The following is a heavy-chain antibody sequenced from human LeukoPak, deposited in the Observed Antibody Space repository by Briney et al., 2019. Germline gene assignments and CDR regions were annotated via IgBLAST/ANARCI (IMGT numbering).Heavy chain of an antibody. CDR2: IYYSGST. D-gene: IGHD2-2*01. V-gene: IGHV4-39*01. CDR3: ARQGYCSSTSCYPYYYYYMDV. CDR1: GGSISSSSYY. Sequence: SETLSLTCTVSGGSISSSSYYWGWIRQPPGKGLEWIGSIYYSGSTNYNPSLKSRVTISVDTSKNQFSLKLSSVTAADTAVYYCARQGYCSSTSCYPYYYYYMDVWGKGTTVTVSS. J-gene: IGHJ6*03.